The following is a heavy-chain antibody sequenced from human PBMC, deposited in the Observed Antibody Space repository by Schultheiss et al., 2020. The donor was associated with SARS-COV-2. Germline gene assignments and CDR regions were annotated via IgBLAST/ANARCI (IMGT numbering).Heavy chain of an antibody. Sequence: GGSLRLSCAASGFTFSSYAMSWVRQAPGKGLEWVSAISGSGGSTYYADSVKGRFTISRDNSKNTLYLQMNSLRAEDTAVYYCARGTSSSSSGYYGMDVWGQGTTVTVSS. J-gene: IGHJ6*02. CDR3: ARGTSSSSSGYYGMDV. CDR1: GFTFSSYA. V-gene: IGHV3-23*01. D-gene: IGHD6-6*01. CDR2: ISGSGGST.